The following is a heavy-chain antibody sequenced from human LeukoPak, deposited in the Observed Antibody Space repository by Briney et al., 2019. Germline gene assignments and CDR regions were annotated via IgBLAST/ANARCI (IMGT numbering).Heavy chain of an antibody. CDR2: IYHSGST. D-gene: IGHD2-15*01. J-gene: IGHJ4*02. Sequence: PSQTLSLTCAVSGGSISSGGYSWSWIRQPPGKGLEWIGYIYHSGSTYYNPSLKSRVTISVDRSKNQFSLKLSSVTAADTAVYYCAGLGYCSGGSCYPDYWGQGTLVTVSS. CDR3: AGLGYCSGGSCYPDY. CDR1: GGSISSGGYS. V-gene: IGHV4-30-2*01.